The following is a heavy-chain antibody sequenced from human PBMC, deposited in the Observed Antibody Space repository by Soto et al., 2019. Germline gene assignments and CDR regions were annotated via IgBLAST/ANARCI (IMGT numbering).Heavy chain of an antibody. CDR1: GFSLTTRGLG. CDR3: ARDSSGWYGFDY. CDR2: IYWDDDT. J-gene: IGHJ4*02. Sequence: QITLKESGPALVKPTQTLTLTCTFSGFSLTTRGLGVGWIRQPPGKALEWLALIYWDDDTRYSPSLKTRLTITKDTSKNQVVLTMTNMDPVDTATYYCARDSSGWYGFDYWGQETLVTVSS. D-gene: IGHD6-19*01. V-gene: IGHV2-5*02.